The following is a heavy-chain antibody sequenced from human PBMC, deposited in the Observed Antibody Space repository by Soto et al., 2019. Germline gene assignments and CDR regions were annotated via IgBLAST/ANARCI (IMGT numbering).Heavy chain of an antibody. D-gene: IGHD5-12*01. V-gene: IGHV3-72*01. CDR1: GFTFSDHY. J-gene: IGHJ6*02. Sequence: GGSLRLSCAASGFTFSDHYMDWVRQAPRKGLEWVGRIRNKANSYTAEYAASVKGRFTISRDDSKNSLYLQMNSLKTEDTAVYYCARGPWGWLFYYGMDVWGQGTTVTVSS. CDR3: ARGPWGWLFYYGMDV. CDR2: IRNKANSYTA.